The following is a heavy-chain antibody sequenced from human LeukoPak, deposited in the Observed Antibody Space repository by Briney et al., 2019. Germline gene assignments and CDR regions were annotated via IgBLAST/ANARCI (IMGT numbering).Heavy chain of an antibody. Sequence: ASVKVSCKASGYTFTGYYMHWVRQAPGQGLEWMGWINPNSGGTNYAQKFQGRVTMTRDTSISTAYMELSRLRSDDTAVYYCARVYSSSAPLGASDIWGQGTMVTVSS. CDR1: GYTFTGYY. J-gene: IGHJ3*02. CDR2: INPNSGGT. V-gene: IGHV1-2*02. CDR3: ARVYSSSAPLGASDI. D-gene: IGHD6-6*01.